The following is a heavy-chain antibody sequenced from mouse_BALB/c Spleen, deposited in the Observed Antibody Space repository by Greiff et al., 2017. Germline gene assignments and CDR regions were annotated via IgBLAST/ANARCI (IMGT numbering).Heavy chain of an antibody. D-gene: IGHD1-2*01. CDR1: GFSLTGYG. V-gene: IGHV2-6-7*01. J-gene: IGHJ4*01. Sequence: QVQLKESGPGLVAPSQSLSITCTVSGFSLTGYGVNWVRQPPGKGLEWLGMIWGDGSTDYNSALKSRLSISKDNSKSQVFLKMNSLQTDDTARYYCARDGGFITTDYYAMDYWGQGTSVTVSS. CDR2: IWGDGST. CDR3: ARDGGFITTDYYAMDY.